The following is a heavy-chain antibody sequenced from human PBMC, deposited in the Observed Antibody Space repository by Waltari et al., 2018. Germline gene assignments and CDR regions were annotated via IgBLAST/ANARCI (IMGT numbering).Heavy chain of an antibody. D-gene: IGHD1-20*01. CDR1: GFTFSSYS. Sequence: EVQLVESGGGLVQPGGSLRLSCVASGFTFSSYSMSWVRQAPGKGLEWVSYISSSGADNYADSVKGRFTISRDNPKNSLYLQMNSLRIEDTAEYYCARRAVFATQDYYMDVWGKGTTVTVSS. CDR3: ARRAVFATQDYYMDV. J-gene: IGHJ6*03. CDR2: ISSSGAD. V-gene: IGHV3-48*04.